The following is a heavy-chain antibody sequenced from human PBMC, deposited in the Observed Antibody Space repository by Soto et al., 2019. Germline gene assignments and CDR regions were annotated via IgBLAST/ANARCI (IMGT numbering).Heavy chain of an antibody. CDR1: GYTFTSYY. CDR3: AREVQVWRYGMDV. D-gene: IGHD2-21*01. V-gene: IGHV1-46*01. J-gene: IGHJ6*02. CDR2: INPSGGST. Sequence: VASVKVSCKASGYTFTSYYMHWVRHAPGQGLEWMGIINPSGGSTSYAQKLQGRVTMTRDTSTSTVYMELRSLRSEDTAVYYCAREVQVWRYGMDVWGQGTTVTVSS.